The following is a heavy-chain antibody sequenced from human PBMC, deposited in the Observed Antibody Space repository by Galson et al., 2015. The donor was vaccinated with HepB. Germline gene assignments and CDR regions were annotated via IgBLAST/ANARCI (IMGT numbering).Heavy chain of an antibody. CDR2: ISGSGGST. D-gene: IGHD4-17*01. CDR1: GFTFSSYA. J-gene: IGHJ4*02. V-gene: IGHV3-23*01. CDR3: ANTPSTVTIRDY. Sequence: SLRLSCAASGFTFSSYAMSWVRQAPGKGLEWVSAISGSGGSTYYADSVKGRFTISRDNSKNTLYLQMNSLRAEDTAVYYCANTPSTVTIRDYWGQGTLVTVSS.